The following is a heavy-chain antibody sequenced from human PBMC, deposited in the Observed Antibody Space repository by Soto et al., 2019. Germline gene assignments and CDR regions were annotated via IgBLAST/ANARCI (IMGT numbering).Heavy chain of an antibody. CDR1: GYTFTGYY. V-gene: IGHV1-2*02. CDR2: INPNSGGT. Sequence: ASVKVSCKASGYTFTGYYMHWVRQAPGQGLEWMGWINPNSGGTNYAQKFQGRVTMTRDTSISTAYMELSRLRSDDTAVYYCARDLLEAADRGVWLDPWGQGPLVTVSS. D-gene: IGHD3-10*01. J-gene: IGHJ5*02. CDR3: ARDLLEAADRGVWLDP.